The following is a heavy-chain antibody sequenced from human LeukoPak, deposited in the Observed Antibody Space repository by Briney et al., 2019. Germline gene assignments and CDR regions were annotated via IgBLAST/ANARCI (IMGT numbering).Heavy chain of an antibody. J-gene: IGHJ3*02. CDR2: IYYSGST. CDR1: GGSISSYY. D-gene: IGHD3-3*01. Sequence: SETLSLTCTVSGGSISSYYWSWIRQPPGKGLEWIGYIYYSGSTNNNPSLKSRVTISVDTSKNQFSLKLSSVTAADTAVYYCARDDTIFGVVNPRNNAFDIWGQGTMVTVSS. CDR3: ARDDTIFGVVNPRNNAFDI. V-gene: IGHV4-59*01.